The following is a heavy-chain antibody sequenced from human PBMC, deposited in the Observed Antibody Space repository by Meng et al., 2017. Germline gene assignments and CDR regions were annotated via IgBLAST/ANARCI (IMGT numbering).Heavy chain of an antibody. CDR1: GFTFSSYS. D-gene: IGHD6-19*01. CDR3: ARESHSSGWTY. CDR2: ISSSSSYI. J-gene: IGHJ4*02. Sequence: EVQLGESGGGLVKPGGSLRLSCAAYGFTFSSYSMNWVRQAPGKGLEWVSSISSSSSYIYYADSVKGRFTISRDNAKNSLYLQMNSLRAEDTAVYYCARESHSSGWTYWGQGTLVTVSS. V-gene: IGHV3-21*01.